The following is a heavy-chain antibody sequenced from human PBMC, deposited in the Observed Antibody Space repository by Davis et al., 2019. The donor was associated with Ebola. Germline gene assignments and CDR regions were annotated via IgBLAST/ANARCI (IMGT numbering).Heavy chain of an antibody. J-gene: IGHJ4*02. CDR1: GYTFTSYY. CDR2: INPSGGST. V-gene: IGHV1-46*01. D-gene: IGHD1-1*01. Sequence: AASVKVSCKASGYTFTSYYLHWVRQAPGQGLEWMGIINPSGGSTSYAQKFQGRVTMTRDTSTSTAYMELRSLSSDETARYYCARDVRGITGPSEYWGQGTLVTVSS. CDR3: ARDVRGITGPSEY.